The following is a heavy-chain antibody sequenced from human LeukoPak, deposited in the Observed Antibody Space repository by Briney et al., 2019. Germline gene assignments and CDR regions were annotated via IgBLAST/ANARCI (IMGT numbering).Heavy chain of an antibody. CDR3: ARDRGQWLINWFDP. CDR2: IDYSGST. V-gene: IGHV4-59*01. CDR1: GGSISSYY. D-gene: IGHD6-19*01. J-gene: IGHJ5*02. Sequence: PSETLSLTCTVYGGSISSYYWGWVRQPPGRGLGWIGYIDYSGSTNYNPTLRSPVTISVATSKNQFSLKLSSVTAADTAVYYCARDRGQWLINWFDPWGQGTLVTVSS.